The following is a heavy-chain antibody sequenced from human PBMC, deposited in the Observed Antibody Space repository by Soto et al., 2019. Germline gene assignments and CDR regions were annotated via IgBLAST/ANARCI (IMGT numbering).Heavy chain of an antibody. CDR2: IWYDGSNK. CDR1: GFTFSSYG. D-gene: IGHD3-3*01. V-gene: IGHV3-33*01. Sequence: QVQLVESGGGVVQPGRSLRLSCAASGFTFSSYGMHWVRQAPGKGLEWVAVIWYDGSNKYYADSLKGRFTISRDNSKNTLYLQMNSLRAEDTAVYYCARGGDHYDFWSGYYRVFDYWGQGTLVTVSS. J-gene: IGHJ4*02. CDR3: ARGGDHYDFWSGYYRVFDY.